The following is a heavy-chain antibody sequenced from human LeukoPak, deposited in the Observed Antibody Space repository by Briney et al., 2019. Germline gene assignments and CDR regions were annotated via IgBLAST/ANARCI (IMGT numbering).Heavy chain of an antibody. CDR2: IYYSGST. CDR1: GGSISSYY. D-gene: IGHD1-20*01. CDR3: ARRITGTTRNAFDI. V-gene: IGHV4-59*08. Sequence: SETLPLTCTVSGGSISSYYWSWIRQPPGKGLEWIGYIYYSGSTNYNPSLKSRVTISVDTSKNQFSLKLSSVTAADTAVYYCARRITGTTRNAFDIWGQGTMVTVSS. J-gene: IGHJ3*02.